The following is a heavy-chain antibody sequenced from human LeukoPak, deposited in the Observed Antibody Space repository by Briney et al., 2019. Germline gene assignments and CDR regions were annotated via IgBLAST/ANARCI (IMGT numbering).Heavy chain of an antibody. CDR2: VRGREKNYAT. J-gene: IGHJ4*02. D-gene: IGHD2/OR15-2a*01. V-gene: IGHV3-73*01. CDR1: GIAFAGSA. Sequence: PVGALRLSCAASGIAFAGSAVHWVRPASGRGGAGVGCVRGREKNYATVSGAPAQGRFIISRDDSRNTASRQMSSLRIEDTVVYFCVRHVEYLAPERWGQGTLVTVSS. CDR3: VRHVEYLAPER.